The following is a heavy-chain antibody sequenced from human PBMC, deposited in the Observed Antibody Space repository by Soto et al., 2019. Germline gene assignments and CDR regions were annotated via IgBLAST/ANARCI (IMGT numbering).Heavy chain of an antibody. Sequence: GASVKVSCKASGYSFSSYAISWVRQAPGQGLEWMGWINVYNGHTNYAPTVQGRVAMTTDISTRTAFMDLRSLRSDDTAFYYCARHTYFVEGLGGMDVWGQGNTVTVSS. CDR2: INVYNGHT. V-gene: IGHV1-18*04. CDR1: GYSFSSYA. J-gene: IGHJ6*02. D-gene: IGHD3-10*01. CDR3: ARHTYFVEGLGGMDV.